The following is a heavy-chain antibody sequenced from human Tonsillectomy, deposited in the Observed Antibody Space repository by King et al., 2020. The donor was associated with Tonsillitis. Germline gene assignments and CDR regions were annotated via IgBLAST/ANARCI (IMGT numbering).Heavy chain of an antibody. CDR2: INHTGAT. D-gene: IGHD1-26*01. V-gene: IGHV4-34*01. CDR3: AREDTTWSAFDI. Sequence: VQLQQWGAGLLKPSETLSLPCAVYGGSFTDYSWSWIRQPPGKGLDWIGEINHTGATNYNPSLKSRVTISVDTSKNQFSLKLSSVTAADTAVYYCAREDTTWSAFDIWGLGTMVTVSS. J-gene: IGHJ3*02. CDR1: GGSFTDYS.